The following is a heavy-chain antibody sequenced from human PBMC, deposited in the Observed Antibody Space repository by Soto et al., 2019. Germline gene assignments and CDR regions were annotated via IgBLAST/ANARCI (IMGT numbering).Heavy chain of an antibody. Sequence: QVQLQESGPGLVKPSETLSLTCTVSGDSVTSGDYYWNWIRQPLGKGLEWIGYIYNIGSTNYNPSLKSRVTISVDTSNNQFSLTLTSVTAADTAVYYCARDGEVWGQGTLVTVSS. V-gene: IGHV4-61*08. CDR1: GDSVTSGDYY. CDR3: ARDGEV. J-gene: IGHJ4*02. CDR2: IYNIGST. D-gene: IGHD3-3*01.